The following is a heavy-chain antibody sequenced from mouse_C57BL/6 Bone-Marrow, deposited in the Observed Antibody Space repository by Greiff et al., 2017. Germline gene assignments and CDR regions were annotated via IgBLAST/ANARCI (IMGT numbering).Heavy chain of an antibody. Sequence: EVQLVESGGGLVQPGGSLKLSCAASGFTFSDYGMAWVRQAPRKGPEWVAFISNLAYSIYYADTVTGRFTISRENAKNTLYLEMSSLRSEDTAMYYCARRYDYDGYYAMDYWGQGTSVTVSS. D-gene: IGHD2-4*01. CDR2: ISNLAYSI. CDR3: ARRYDYDGYYAMDY. J-gene: IGHJ4*01. CDR1: GFTFSDYG. V-gene: IGHV5-15*04.